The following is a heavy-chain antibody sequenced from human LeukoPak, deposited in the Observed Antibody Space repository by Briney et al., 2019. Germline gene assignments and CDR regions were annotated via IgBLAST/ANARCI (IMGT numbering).Heavy chain of an antibody. CDR2: INPNSGGT. J-gene: IGHJ5*02. D-gene: IGHD1-26*01. CDR1: GYTFTDYY. V-gene: IGHV1-2*02. Sequence: GASVKVSCKASGYTFTDYYIQWVRQAPGQGLEWMGWINPNSGGTNSAQKFQGRVTMTRDTSISTAYMELIGLRSDDTAVYYCAGPWDQVGFDPWGQGTLVSVSS. CDR3: AGPWDQVGFDP.